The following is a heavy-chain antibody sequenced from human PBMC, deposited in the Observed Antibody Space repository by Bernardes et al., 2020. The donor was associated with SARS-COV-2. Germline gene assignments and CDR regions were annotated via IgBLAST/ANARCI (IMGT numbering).Heavy chain of an antibody. CDR1: GYTFTTYG. V-gene: IGHV1-18*04. Sequence: ASVRVSCKASGYTFTTYGVSWVRQAPGQGLEWMGWISGPNGDTTYAQKFQVRVTMTTDTSTSTAYMEVRSLRSDDTAVYYCARGAIPPAIDYWGQGSLVTVSS. J-gene: IGHJ4*02. CDR3: ARGAIPPAIDY. CDR2: ISGPNGDT. D-gene: IGHD2-2*01.